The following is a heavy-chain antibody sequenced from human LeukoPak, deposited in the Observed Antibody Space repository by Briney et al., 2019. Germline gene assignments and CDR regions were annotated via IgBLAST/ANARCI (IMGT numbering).Heavy chain of an antibody. J-gene: IGHJ4*02. CDR1: GYTFTGYY. CDR2: INPNSGGT. Sequence: ASVKVSCKASGYTFTGYYMHWVRQAPGQGLEWMGWINPNSGGTNYAQKFQGRVTMTRDTSISTAYMELSRLRSDDTAVYYCARDRDVGATSFDCWGQGTLVTVSS. D-gene: IGHD1-26*01. CDR3: ARDRDVGATSFDC. V-gene: IGHV1-2*02.